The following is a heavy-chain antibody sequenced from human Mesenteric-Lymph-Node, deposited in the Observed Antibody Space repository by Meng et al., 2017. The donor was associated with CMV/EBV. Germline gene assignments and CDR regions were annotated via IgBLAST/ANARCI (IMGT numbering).Heavy chain of an antibody. CDR2: ISGDGKTT. CDR1: FPFHTYW. Sequence: FPFHTYWLHWVRQAPGKGLVWVSRISGDGKTTVYADSVKGRFTISRDNAKNTLYLQMNSLRAEDTAVYYCARARLSYYYGSGAPDYWGQGTLVTVSS. CDR3: ARARLSYYYGSGAPDY. J-gene: IGHJ4*02. V-gene: IGHV3-74*01. D-gene: IGHD3-10*01.